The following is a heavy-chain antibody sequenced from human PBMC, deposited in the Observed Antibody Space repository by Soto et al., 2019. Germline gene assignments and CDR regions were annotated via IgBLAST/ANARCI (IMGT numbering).Heavy chain of an antibody. J-gene: IGHJ5*02. D-gene: IGHD6-13*01. CDR3: VRRHVLATGIDWFDP. Sequence: GASVKVSCKASGYTFTSYGIHWVRQAPGQRLEWMGWINAANGDTKYSPKFQGRVTITRDTSASTAYMELSSLRSEDTAVYYCVRRHVLATGIDWFDPWGQGTRVTVSS. V-gene: IGHV1-3*01. CDR1: GYTFTSYG. CDR2: INAANGDT.